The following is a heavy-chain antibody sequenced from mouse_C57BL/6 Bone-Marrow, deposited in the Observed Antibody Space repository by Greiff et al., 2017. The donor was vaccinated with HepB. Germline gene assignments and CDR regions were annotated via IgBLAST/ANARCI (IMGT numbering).Heavy chain of an antibody. CDR2: ISNGGGST. Sequence: EVKLMESGGGLVQPGGSLKLSCAASGFTFSDYYMYWVRQTPEKRLEWVAYISNGGGSTYYPDTVKGRFTISRDNAKNTLYLQMSRLKSEDTAMYYCATFYYGNYDYAMDYWGQGTSVTVSS. V-gene: IGHV5-12*01. CDR3: ATFYYGNYDYAMDY. J-gene: IGHJ4*01. CDR1: GFTFSDYY. D-gene: IGHD2-1*01.